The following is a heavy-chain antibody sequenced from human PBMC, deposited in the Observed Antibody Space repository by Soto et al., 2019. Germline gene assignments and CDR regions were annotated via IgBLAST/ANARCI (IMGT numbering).Heavy chain of an antibody. J-gene: IGHJ4*02. CDR1: GGSISSGDYY. V-gene: IGHV4-30-4*01. Sequence: QVQLQESGPGLVKPSQTLSLTCTVSGGSISSGDYYWSWIRQPPGKGLEWIGYIDYSGSTYYNPSLKSRVTISEDTPKNQVSRKLSSVTAADTAGYYCARCGMAYSFDYWGQGTMVTVSS. CDR3: ARCGMAYSFDY. CDR2: IDYSGST.